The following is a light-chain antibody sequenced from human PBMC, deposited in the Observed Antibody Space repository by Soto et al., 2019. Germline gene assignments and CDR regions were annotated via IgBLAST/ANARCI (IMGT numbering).Light chain of an antibody. Sequence: EIVMTQSPATLSVSPGERATLSCRASQSVSSNLAWYQHKPGQAPRLLIYGASTRATGIPVRFSGSGSGTEFTLTISGLQSEDFAVYNCQQYNNWPYTFGQGTKLEIK. V-gene: IGKV3-15*01. CDR3: QQYNNWPYT. CDR1: QSVSSN. J-gene: IGKJ2*01. CDR2: GAS.